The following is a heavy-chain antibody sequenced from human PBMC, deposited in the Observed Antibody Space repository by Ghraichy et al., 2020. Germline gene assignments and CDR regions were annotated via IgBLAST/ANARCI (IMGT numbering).Heavy chain of an antibody. Sequence: GGSLRLSCAASGFTFSSNYMSWVRQAPGKGLEWVSVIYTGGSTYYADSLMGRFTTSRDNSKNTLYLQMNNLRAEDTAVYYCARGSPYCSGGSCFVREGTAWSFGLWGRGTLVTVSS. CDR1: GFTFSSNY. D-gene: IGHD2-15*01. V-gene: IGHV3-53*01. CDR2: IYTGGST. J-gene: IGHJ2*01. CDR3: ARGSPYCSGGSCFVREGTAWSFGL.